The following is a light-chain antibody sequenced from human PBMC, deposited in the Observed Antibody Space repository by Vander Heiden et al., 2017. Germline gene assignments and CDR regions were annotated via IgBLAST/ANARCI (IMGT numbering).Light chain of an antibody. Sequence: SYELTQPPSVSVSPGQTARITCSGDALPKQYAFWYQQKPGQAPVLVMYKDSERSSGNPDRFSGSSSGTTVTLTISGVQAEDEADYYCQSADSSGADVVFGGGTKLTVL. CDR2: KDS. CDR3: QSADSSGADVV. CDR1: ALPKQY. J-gene: IGLJ2*01. V-gene: IGLV3-25*03.